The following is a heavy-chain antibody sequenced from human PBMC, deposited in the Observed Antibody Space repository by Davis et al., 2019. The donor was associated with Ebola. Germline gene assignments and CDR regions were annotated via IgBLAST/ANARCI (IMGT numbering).Heavy chain of an antibody. CDR2: MYSGGTT. D-gene: IGHD3-10*01. V-gene: IGHV3-53*01. J-gene: IGHJ3*02. CDR3: ARGDGRYGSGNGAFDI. Sequence: GESLKISCAASGFSVSTKYMNWVRQAPGKGLQWVSIMYSGGTTYYADSVKGRFTISRDNSKNTLYLQMNILRVEDTALYFCARGDGRYGSGNGAFDIWGQGTMVTVSS. CDR1: GFSVSTKY.